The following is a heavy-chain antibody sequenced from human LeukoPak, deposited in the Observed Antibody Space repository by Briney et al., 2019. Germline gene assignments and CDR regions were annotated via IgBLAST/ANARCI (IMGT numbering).Heavy chain of an antibody. CDR3: ARDGYCSSFNCEGYSLDY. CDR1: GFTFSNST. Sequence: GGSLRLSCVVSGFTFSNSTMHWVRQAPGKGLEWVAVMSDERGIKHYADSVKGRFTISRDNSKNTLYLQMNSLRGEDTAMYYCARDGYCSSFNCEGYSLDYWGQGTLVTVSS. V-gene: IGHV3-30*04. CDR2: MSDERGIK. J-gene: IGHJ4*02. D-gene: IGHD2-2*01.